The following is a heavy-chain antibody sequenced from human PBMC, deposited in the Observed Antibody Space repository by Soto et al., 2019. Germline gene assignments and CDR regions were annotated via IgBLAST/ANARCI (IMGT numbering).Heavy chain of an antibody. CDR2: IYYSGST. J-gene: IGHJ5*02. CDR3: ARVVVPAAIAWFDP. D-gene: IGHD2-2*01. Sequence: QVQLQESGPGLVKPSETLSLTCTVSGGSISSYYWSWIRQPPGKGLEWIGYIYYSGSTNYNPSLKSRVTISVDTSKNQFSRKLSSVTAADTAVYYCARVVVPAAIAWFDPWGQGTLVTVSS. CDR1: GGSISSYY. V-gene: IGHV4-59*08.